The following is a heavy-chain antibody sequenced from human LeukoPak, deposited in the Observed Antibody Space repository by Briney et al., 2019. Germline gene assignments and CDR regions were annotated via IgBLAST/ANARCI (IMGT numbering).Heavy chain of an antibody. D-gene: IGHD1-26*01. CDR1: GFIFDTHT. J-gene: IGHJ4*02. V-gene: IGHV3-23*01. CDR3: AKDYPITIRGVGATPLDY. CDR2: ISGSGGST. Sequence: GGSLRLSCTASGFIFDTHTLTWVRQAPGKGLEWVSAISGSGGSTYYADSVKGRFTISRDNSKNTLYLQMNSLRAEDTAVYYCAKDYPITIRGVGATPLDYWGQGTPVTVSS.